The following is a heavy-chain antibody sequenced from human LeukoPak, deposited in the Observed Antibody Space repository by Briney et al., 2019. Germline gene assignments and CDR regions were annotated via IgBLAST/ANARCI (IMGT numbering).Heavy chain of an antibody. Sequence: ASVKVSCKASGYTFTSYDINWVRQATGQGLEWMGWMNPNSGNTGYAQKFQGRDTMTRNTSISTAYMELSSLRSEDTAVYYCARGDYGDYSSVVWFDPWGQGTLVTVSS. D-gene: IGHD4-17*01. J-gene: IGHJ5*02. CDR2: MNPNSGNT. V-gene: IGHV1-8*01. CDR3: ARGDYGDYSSVVWFDP. CDR1: GYTFTSYD.